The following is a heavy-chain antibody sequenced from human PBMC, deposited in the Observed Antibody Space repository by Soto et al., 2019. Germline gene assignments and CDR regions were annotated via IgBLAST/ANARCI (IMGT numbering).Heavy chain of an antibody. CDR1: GYTFTIYG. CDR3: ARRGYSGYDFYYYYYGMDV. Sequence: QVQLVQSGAEVKKPGASVRVSCKASGYTFTIYGISWVRQAPGHGLEWMGWISAYNGNTNYAQQLQGRVTMTTDTSVSTAYMELRSRRSDATAVNYCARRGYSGYDFYYYYYGMDVCGEGTTLAVSA. V-gene: IGHV1-18*04. J-gene: IGHJ6*04. CDR2: ISAYNGNT. D-gene: IGHD5-12*01.